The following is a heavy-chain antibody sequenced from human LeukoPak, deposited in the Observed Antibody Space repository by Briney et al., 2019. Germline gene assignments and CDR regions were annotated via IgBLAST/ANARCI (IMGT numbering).Heavy chain of an antibody. V-gene: IGHV3-11*01. D-gene: IGHD2-2*02. Sequence: RGSLRLSCVASGFTFSDYFMNWIRQAPGKGPEWISYISPSGRTIHYAGSVKGRFTISRDNAKNALSLQMDSLRANDTAIYYCARQGHCSSTRCYTDAWYFDLWGHGTLVTVSS. J-gene: IGHJ2*01. CDR1: GFTFSDYF. CDR3: ARQGHCSSTRCYTDAWYFDL. CDR2: ISPSGRTI.